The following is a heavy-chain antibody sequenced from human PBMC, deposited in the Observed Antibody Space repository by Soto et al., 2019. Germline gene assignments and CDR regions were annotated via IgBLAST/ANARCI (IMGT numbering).Heavy chain of an antibody. Sequence: ASVKVSCKASGYTFTNYNIHWVRQAPGQRPEWMGWINAGNGNTKYSQKLQGRVTMTTDTSTSTAYMELRSLNSDDTAVYYCARDQWELHLFDYWGQGTLVTVSS. CDR2: INAGNGNT. J-gene: IGHJ4*02. V-gene: IGHV1-3*01. CDR1: GYTFTNYN. CDR3: ARDQWELHLFDY. D-gene: IGHD1-26*01.